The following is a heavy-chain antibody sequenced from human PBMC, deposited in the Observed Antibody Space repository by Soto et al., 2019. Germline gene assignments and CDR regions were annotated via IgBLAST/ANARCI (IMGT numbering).Heavy chain of an antibody. CDR1: GFTFSSYG. Sequence: QVQLVESGGGVVQPGRSLRLSCAASGFTFSSYGMHWVRQAPGKGQEWVSVISYDGSDQYTADSVKGRFTFSRHNSNHTLSLHLDSLRAEATAVYYCATGVVVATTYFPHGGQGTLVTVSS. J-gene: IGHJ1*01. CDR3: ATGVVVATTYFPH. V-gene: IGHV3-30*03. CDR2: ISYDGSDQ. D-gene: IGHD2-15*01.